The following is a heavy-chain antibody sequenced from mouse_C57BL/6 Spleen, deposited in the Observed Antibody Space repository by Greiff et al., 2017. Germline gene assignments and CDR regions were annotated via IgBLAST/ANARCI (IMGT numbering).Heavy chain of an antibody. V-gene: IGHV1-22*01. CDR2: INPNNGGT. CDR3: TREEGTTTGGY. J-gene: IGHJ2*01. Sequence: VQLQQSGPELVKPGASVKMSCKASGYTFTDYNMHWVKQSHGKSLEWIGYINPNNGGTSYNQKFKGKATLTVNKSSSTAYMELRSLTSEDAAVYYCTREEGTTTGGYWGQGTTLTVSS. CDR1: GYTFTDYN. D-gene: IGHD1-1*01.